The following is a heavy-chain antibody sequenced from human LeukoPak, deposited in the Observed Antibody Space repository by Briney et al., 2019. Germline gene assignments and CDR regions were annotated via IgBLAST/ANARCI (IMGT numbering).Heavy chain of an antibody. J-gene: IGHJ4*02. CDR1: GYIFTDYY. CDR2: ININSGVT. V-gene: IGHV1-2*07. D-gene: IGHD1-26*01. CDR3: SRDRHSYSGSSQY. Sequence: ASVKVSCKASGYIFTDYYLYWVRQVPGQGLEWMGWININSGVTKYSHKFQGRVTMTRDTSISTAYMELGSLRSDDTAVYYCSRDRHSYSGSSQYWGQGTLVTVSS.